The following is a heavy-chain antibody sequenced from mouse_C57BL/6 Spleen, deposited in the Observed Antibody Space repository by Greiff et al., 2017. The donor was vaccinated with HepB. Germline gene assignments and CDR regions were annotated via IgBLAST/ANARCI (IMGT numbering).Heavy chain of an antibody. CDR3: GREGPYDYDSYWYFDV. V-gene: IGHV1-55*01. D-gene: IGHD2-4*01. CDR2: IYPGSGST. J-gene: IGHJ1*03. Sequence: QVQLQQPGAELVKPGASVKMSCKASGYTFTSYWITWVKQRPGQGLEWIGDIYPGSGSTNYNEKFKSKATLTVDTSSSTAYMQLSSLTSEDSAVYYCGREGPYDYDSYWYFDVWGTGTTVTVSS. CDR1: GYTFTSYW.